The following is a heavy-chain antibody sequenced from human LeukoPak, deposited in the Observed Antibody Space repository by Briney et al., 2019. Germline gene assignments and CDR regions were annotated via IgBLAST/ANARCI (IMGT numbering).Heavy chain of an antibody. J-gene: IGHJ6*02. CDR3: AKSRSDYYYYGMDV. CDR1: GFTFDDYA. CDR2: ISWNSGSI. V-gene: IGHV3-9*01. Sequence: PGGSLRLSCAASGFTFDDYAMHWVRQAPGKGLEWVSGISWNSGSIGYADSVKGRFTISRDNAKNSLYVQMNSLRAEDTAFYYCAKSRSDYYYYGMDVWGQGTTVTVSS.